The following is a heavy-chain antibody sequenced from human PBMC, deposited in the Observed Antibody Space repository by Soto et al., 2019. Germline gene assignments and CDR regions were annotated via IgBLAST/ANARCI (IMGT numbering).Heavy chain of an antibody. J-gene: IGHJ6*02. Sequence: GGSLRLSCAASGFTFTTYWMHWVRQAPGKGLVWVSRINTDESRSTYADSVKGRFTISRDNAKNTLYLQMNSLRAEDTAVYYCARDRLAVCTNSRYYYYYYGIDVWGQGTTVTVSS. D-gene: IGHD2-8*01. CDR2: INTDESRS. CDR1: GFTFTTYW. V-gene: IGHV3-74*01. CDR3: ARDRLAVCTNSRYYYYYYGIDV.